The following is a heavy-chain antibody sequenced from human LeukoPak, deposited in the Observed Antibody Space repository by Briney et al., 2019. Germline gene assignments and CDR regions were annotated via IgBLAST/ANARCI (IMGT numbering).Heavy chain of an antibody. Sequence: GGSLRLSCAASGFTFTAYYMTWMHRAPGKGLEWVSYISQSGIGIYNTDSVKGRFTISRDDAKNSLYLQMDSLRAEDTAVYYCARWAGGADYWGQGVLVTVSS. CDR1: GFTFTAYY. CDR2: ISQSGIGI. V-gene: IGHV3-11*01. D-gene: IGHD3-16*01. CDR3: ARWAGGADY. J-gene: IGHJ4*02.